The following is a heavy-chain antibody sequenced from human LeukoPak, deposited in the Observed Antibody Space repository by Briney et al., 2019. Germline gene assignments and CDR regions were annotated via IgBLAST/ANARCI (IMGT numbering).Heavy chain of an antibody. J-gene: IGHJ5*02. CDR2: IKLDGSEK. Sequence: VGSLRLSCAASGFTFSSYWMTWVRQAPGKGLEWVANIKLDGSEKYYVDSVKGRFTISRDNAKSSLYLQMNSLRAEDTAVYYCATEHYYGSGRLDPWGQGTLVTVSS. CDR1: GFTFSSYW. D-gene: IGHD3-10*01. V-gene: IGHV3-7*03. CDR3: ATEHYYGSGRLDP.